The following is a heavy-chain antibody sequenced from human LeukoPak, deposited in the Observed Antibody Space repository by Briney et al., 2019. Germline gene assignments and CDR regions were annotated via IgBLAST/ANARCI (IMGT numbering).Heavy chain of an antibody. Sequence: SGGSLRLSCAVSGFTFNTFAMSWVRQAPGKGLEWVSAISDGGGTTHYADSVRGRFTIFRDNSKNTLYLQMSSLWAEDTALYYCARPSFNSGWYIEFWGQGTLVTVSS. CDR3: ARPSFNSGWYIEF. J-gene: IGHJ4*02. CDR1: GFTFNTFA. D-gene: IGHD6-19*01. CDR2: ISDGGGTT. V-gene: IGHV3-23*01.